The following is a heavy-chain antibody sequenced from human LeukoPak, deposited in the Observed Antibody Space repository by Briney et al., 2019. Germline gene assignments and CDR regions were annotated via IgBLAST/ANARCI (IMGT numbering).Heavy chain of an antibody. D-gene: IGHD2-2*01. CDR3: ARMGYCSSTSCYGYYYMDV. CDR1: GFTFSSYA. CDR2: ISSNGGST. J-gene: IGHJ6*03. Sequence: PGGSLRLSCAASGFTFSSYAMHWVRQAPGKGLEYVSAISSNGGSTYYANSVKGRFTISRDNSKNTLYLQMGSLRAEDMAVYYCARMGYCSSTSCYGYYYMDVWGKETTVTVSS. V-gene: IGHV3-64*01.